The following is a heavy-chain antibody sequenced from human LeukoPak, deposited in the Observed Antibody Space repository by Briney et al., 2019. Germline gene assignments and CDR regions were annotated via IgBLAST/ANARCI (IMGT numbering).Heavy chain of an antibody. D-gene: IGHD6-13*01. Sequence: PSETLSLTCAVYGGSFSGYYWSWIRQPPGKGLEWIGEINHSGSTNYNPSLKSRVTISVDTSKNQFSLKLSSVTAADTAVYYCAREVAAAGMVYWGQGTLVTVSS. CDR2: INHSGST. J-gene: IGHJ4*02. CDR3: AREVAAAGMVY. CDR1: GGSFSGYY. V-gene: IGHV4-34*01.